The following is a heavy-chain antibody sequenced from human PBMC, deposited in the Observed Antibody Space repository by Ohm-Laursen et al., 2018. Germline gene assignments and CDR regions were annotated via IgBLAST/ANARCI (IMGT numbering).Heavy chain of an antibody. CDR3: AREVTTVTTFWYFDL. V-gene: IGHV1-69*13. Sequence: SVKVSCKASGGTFSSYAISWVRQAPGQGLEWMGGIIPIFGTANYAQKFQGRVTITADESTSTAYMELSSLRSEDTAVYYCAREVTTVTTFWYFDLWGRGTLVTVSS. J-gene: IGHJ2*01. CDR2: IIPIFGTA. D-gene: IGHD4-17*01. CDR1: GGTFSSYA.